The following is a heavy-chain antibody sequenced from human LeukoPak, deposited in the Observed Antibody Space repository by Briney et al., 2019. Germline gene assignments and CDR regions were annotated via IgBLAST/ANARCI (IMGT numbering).Heavy chain of an antibody. CDR1: RHTFTDYY. CDR2: INPKSGDT. D-gene: IGHD3-10*01. V-gene: IGHV1-2*02. Sequence: ASVKVSCKASRHTFTDYYMHWVRQAPGQGLEWMGWINPKSGDTNYAQKFQGRVTMTRDTSISTAYMELRLTSDDTAVYYCARDYYGSGSFSGHWGQGTLVTVSS. J-gene: IGHJ4*02. CDR3: ARDYYGSGSFSGH.